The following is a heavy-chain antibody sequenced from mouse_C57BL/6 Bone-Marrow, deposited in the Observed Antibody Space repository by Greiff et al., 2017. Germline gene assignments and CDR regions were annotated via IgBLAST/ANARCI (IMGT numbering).Heavy chain of an antibody. CDR1: GFTFSSYA. Sequence: EVKLMESGEGLVKPGGSLKLSCAASGFTFSSYAMSWVRQTPEKRLEWVAYISSGGDYIYYADTGKGRFTISRDNARNTLYLQMSSLKSEDTAMYYCTRGGRLRYFDYWGQGTTLTVSS. CDR3: TRGGRLRYFDY. D-gene: IGHD2-4*01. J-gene: IGHJ2*01. CDR2: ISSGGDYI. V-gene: IGHV5-9-1*02.